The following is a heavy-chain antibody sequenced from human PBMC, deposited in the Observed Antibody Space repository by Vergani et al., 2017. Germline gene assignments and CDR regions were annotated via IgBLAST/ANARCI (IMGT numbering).Heavy chain of an antibody. D-gene: IGHD3-10*01. V-gene: IGHV4-61*02. CDR2: IHTGGST. CDR1: GESIRSGSHY. J-gene: IGHJ6*02. Sequence: QVKLQESGPGLLKPSQTLSLTCTVSGESIRSGSHYWSWIRQPAGKGPEWIGHIHTGGSTDLNPSFKSRVSISVDTSKSQFSLKLTSVTVADTAVYYCASANVPMVRGVTISTVYYGMDVWGQGTTVTVSS. CDR3: ASANVPMVRGVTISTVYYGMDV.